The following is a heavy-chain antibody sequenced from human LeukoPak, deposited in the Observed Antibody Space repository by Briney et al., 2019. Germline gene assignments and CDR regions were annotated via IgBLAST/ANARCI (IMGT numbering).Heavy chain of an antibody. J-gene: IGHJ6*02. V-gene: IGHV1-24*01. Sequence: ASVKVSCKVSGYTLTELSMHWVRQAPGKGLEWMGGFDPEDGETIYAQKFQGRVTMTEDTSTDTAYMELSSLRSEDTAVYYCASTTVTPRHYYYYYYGMDVWGQGTTVTVSS. D-gene: IGHD4-11*01. CDR2: FDPEDGET. CDR1: GYTLTELS. CDR3: ASTTVTPRHYYYYYYGMDV.